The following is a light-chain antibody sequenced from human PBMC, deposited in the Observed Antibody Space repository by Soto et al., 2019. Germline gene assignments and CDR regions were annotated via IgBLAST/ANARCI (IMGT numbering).Light chain of an antibody. CDR2: RNN. J-gene: IGLJ1*01. Sequence: QSVLTQPPSASGTPGQRVTISCSGSSSNIGSNYVYWYQHLTGTAPKLLIYRNNQPPSGVPDRFSGSKSGTSASLAISGLRSEDEADYYCATWDGSLSNYVFGTGTKLTVL. CDR3: ATWDGSLSNYV. V-gene: IGLV1-47*01. CDR1: SSNIGSNY.